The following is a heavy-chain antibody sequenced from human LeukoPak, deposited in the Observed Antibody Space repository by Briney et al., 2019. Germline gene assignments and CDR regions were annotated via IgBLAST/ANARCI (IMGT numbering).Heavy chain of an antibody. CDR2: IIPIFGTA. V-gene: IGHV1-69*05. CDR1: GGTFSSYA. J-gene: IGHJ4*02. Sequence: GASVKVSCKASGGTFSSYAISWVRQAPGQGLEWMGGIIPIFGTANYAQKFQGRVTNTTDESTSTAYMELSSLRSEDTAVYYCARDADSGYLRLPVYWGQGTLVTVSS. CDR3: ARDADSGYLRLPVY. D-gene: IGHD5-12*01.